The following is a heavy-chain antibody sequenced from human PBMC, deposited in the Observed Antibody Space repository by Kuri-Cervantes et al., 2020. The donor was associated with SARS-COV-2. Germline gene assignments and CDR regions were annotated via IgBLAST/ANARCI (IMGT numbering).Heavy chain of an antibody. J-gene: IGHJ1*01. Sequence: SETLSLTCTVSGGSISSSNYSWGWTRQPPGKGLEWIGSIYYSGSTYYNPSLKSRVTISVDTSRKQFSLKLSSVTAADTAVYYCARVPEGGYSFQHWGQGTLVTVSS. CDR3: ARVPEGGYSFQH. CDR1: GGSISSSNYS. V-gene: IGHV4-39*01. CDR2: IYYSGST. D-gene: IGHD6-13*01.